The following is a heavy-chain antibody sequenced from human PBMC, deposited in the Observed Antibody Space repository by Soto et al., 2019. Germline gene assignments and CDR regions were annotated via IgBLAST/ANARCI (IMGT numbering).Heavy chain of an antibody. V-gene: IGHV1-8*01. J-gene: IGHJ4*02. D-gene: IGHD3-10*01. CDR3: AKVARKGSAIDFDY. Sequence: QVQLVQSGAELKKPGASVKVSCKASGYTFSNYDMNWVRQATGQGPEWIGWVNPNNGDTGYAQKFQGRVTLTTDISTAPAYLEVTSLRSEDTAIYYCAKVARKGSAIDFDYWGQGTLITVSS. CDR2: VNPNNGDT. CDR1: GYTFSNYD.